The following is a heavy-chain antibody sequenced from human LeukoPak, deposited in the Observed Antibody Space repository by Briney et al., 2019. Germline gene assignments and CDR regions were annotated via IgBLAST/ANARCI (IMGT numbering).Heavy chain of an antibody. V-gene: IGHV3-43D*04. D-gene: IGHD6-13*01. CDR3: AKTGSSWAHFDY. CDR2: INWDGSST. Sequence: GGSLRLSCAASGFTFDDYAMHWVRQAPGKGLEWVSLINWDGSSTYYADSVKGRFTISRDNSKNSLYLQMNSLRAEDTALYYCAKTGSSWAHFDYWGQGTLVTVSP. J-gene: IGHJ4*02. CDR1: GFTFDDYA.